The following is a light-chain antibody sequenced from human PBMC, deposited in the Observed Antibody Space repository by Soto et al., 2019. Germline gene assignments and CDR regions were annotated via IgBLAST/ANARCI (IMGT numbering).Light chain of an antibody. V-gene: IGKV3-15*01. CDR1: QSVSSN. J-gene: IGKJ2*01. Sequence: EIVMTQSPATLSVSPGERATLSCKASQSVSSNLVWYQQKPGQAPRLLIYGANIRATGIPARISGSGSGTEFTLTISSLQSEDFAVYYCQQYNNWPYTFGQGTKLEIK. CDR2: GAN. CDR3: QQYNNWPYT.